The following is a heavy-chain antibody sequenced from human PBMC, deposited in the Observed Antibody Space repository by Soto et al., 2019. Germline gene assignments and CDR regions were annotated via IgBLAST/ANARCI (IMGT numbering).Heavy chain of an antibody. D-gene: IGHD2-2*01. CDR1: GGSVSSGSYY. J-gene: IGHJ5*02. V-gene: IGHV4-61*01. CDR3: ARFQDIVLVPADLSGGWFDP. CDR2: IYYSGST. Sequence: QVQLQESGPGLVKPSETLSLTCTVSGGSVSSGSYYWSWIRQPPGKGLEWIGYIYYSGSTNYNPSLKSRVTISVDTSKNQFSLKLSSVTAADTAVYYCARFQDIVLVPADLSGGWFDPWGQGTLDTVSS.